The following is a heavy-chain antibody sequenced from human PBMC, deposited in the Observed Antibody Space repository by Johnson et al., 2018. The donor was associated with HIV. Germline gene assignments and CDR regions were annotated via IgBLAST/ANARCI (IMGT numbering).Heavy chain of an antibody. V-gene: IGHV3-33*06. CDR1: GFTFSSYG. CDR3: AKVGIVGATTGSFDI. CDR2: IWYDGSNK. J-gene: IGHJ3*02. D-gene: IGHD1-26*01. Sequence: QMQVVESGGGVVQPGRSLRLSCAASGFTFSSYGMHWVRQAPGKGLEWVAVIWYDGSNKYYADSVKGRFTISRENSKNTLYLKMNSLRAEDTAVYYCAKVGIVGATTGSFDIWGQGTMVTVSS.